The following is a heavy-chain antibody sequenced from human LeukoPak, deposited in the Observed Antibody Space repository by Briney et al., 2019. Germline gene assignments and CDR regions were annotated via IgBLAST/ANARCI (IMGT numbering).Heavy chain of an antibody. CDR1: GFTFSSYG. J-gene: IGHJ4*02. V-gene: IGHV3-23*01. CDR3: ATSNYYDSSGLDY. Sequence: PGGSLRLSCAASGFTFSSYGMHWVRQAPGKGLEWVSAISGSGGSTYYADSVKGRFTISRDNSKNTLYLQMNSLRAEDTAVYYCATSNYYDSSGLDYWGQGTLVTVSS. D-gene: IGHD3-22*01. CDR2: ISGSGGST.